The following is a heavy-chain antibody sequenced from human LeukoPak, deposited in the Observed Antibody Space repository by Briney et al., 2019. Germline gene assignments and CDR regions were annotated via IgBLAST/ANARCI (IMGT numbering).Heavy chain of an antibody. Sequence: GGSLRLSCVASGFSFSSYVMHWVRQAPGKGLEWVSSISSSSTYIYYADSVKGRFTISRDNAKNSLYLQMNSLRAEDTAVYYCARESIAAAGGFVDYWGQGTLVTVSS. CDR1: GFSFSSYV. CDR3: ARESIAAAGGFVDY. V-gene: IGHV3-21*01. CDR2: ISSSSTYI. D-gene: IGHD6-13*01. J-gene: IGHJ4*02.